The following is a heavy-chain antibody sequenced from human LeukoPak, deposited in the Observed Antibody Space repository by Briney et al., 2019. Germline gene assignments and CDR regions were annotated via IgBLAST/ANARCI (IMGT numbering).Heavy chain of an antibody. D-gene: IGHD4-17*01. V-gene: IGHV3-21*01. CDR2: ISSSSTYI. CDR3: ARTRITVTTRSWDY. Sequence: GGSLRLPCATSGFTFSTYNMNWVRQAPGKGLEWVSSISSSSTYIYYADSVKGRFTISRDNAKNPLYLQINSLRAEDTAVYYCARTRITVTTRSWDYWGQGTLVTVSS. CDR1: GFTFSTYN. J-gene: IGHJ4*02.